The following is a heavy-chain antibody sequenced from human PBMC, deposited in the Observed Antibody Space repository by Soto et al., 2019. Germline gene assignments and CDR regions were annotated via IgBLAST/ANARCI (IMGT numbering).Heavy chain of an antibody. D-gene: IGHD4-17*01. CDR3: DRSNITVNAFDD. CDR2: IYWDDDK. V-gene: IGHV2-5*02. CDR1: GFSLSTTGVG. J-gene: IGHJ4*01. Sequence: QITLKESGPTLVKPTQTLTLTCTFSGFSLSTTGVGVSWIRQPPGKALEWLALIYWDDDKRYSPSLSSRLTINKHISKTQVVLKMANMDPVDTAKNCGDRSNITVNAFDDWGQGTPVTVSS.